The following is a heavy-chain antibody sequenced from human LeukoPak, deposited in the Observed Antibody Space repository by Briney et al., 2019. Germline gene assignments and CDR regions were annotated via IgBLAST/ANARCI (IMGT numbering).Heavy chain of an antibody. CDR2: TSSDLNVK. CDR3: AREGYYGSGSPPSLYFDY. Sequence: GGSLRLSCAASGFTFRNYVIHWVRQAPGKGLEWVAVTSSDLNVKLYADSVKGRFTISRDNSRSTLYLQMNSLRPEDTAIYYCAREGYYGSGSPPSLYFDYWGQGTLVTVPS. V-gene: IGHV3-30-3*01. J-gene: IGHJ4*02. CDR1: GFTFRNYV. D-gene: IGHD3-10*01.